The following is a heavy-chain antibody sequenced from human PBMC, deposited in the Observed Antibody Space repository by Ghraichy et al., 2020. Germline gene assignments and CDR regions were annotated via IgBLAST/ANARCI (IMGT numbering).Heavy chain of an antibody. CDR2: IYFTGNT. J-gene: IGHJ4*02. Sequence: SETLSLTCTVSGGSVSNNAYYWSWIRQHPVKGLEWLGNIYFTGNTYYNPSLQSRLSISIDTSKNQFSLRLSSVTAADTAVYFSARDSNRFCTTSTCYAFVFDSWGQGTRVSVCS. CDR3: ARDSNRFCTTSTCYAFVFDS. D-gene: IGHD2-2*01. CDR1: GGSVSNNAYY. V-gene: IGHV4-31*03.